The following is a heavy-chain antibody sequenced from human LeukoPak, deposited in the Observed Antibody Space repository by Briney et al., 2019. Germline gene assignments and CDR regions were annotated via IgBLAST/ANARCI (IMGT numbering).Heavy chain of an antibody. CDR1: GYTFTSYD. Sequence: ASVKVSCKASGYTFTSYDINWVRQATGQGLEWMGWMNPNSGNTGYAQKFQGRVTITRNTSISTAYMELSSLRSEDTAVYYCARGIALYYYYYMDVWGKGTTVTVPS. V-gene: IGHV1-8*03. CDR2: MNPNSGNT. J-gene: IGHJ6*03. CDR3: ARGIALYYYYYMDV.